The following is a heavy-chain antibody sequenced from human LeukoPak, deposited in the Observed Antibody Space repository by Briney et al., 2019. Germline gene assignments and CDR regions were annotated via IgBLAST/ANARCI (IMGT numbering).Heavy chain of an antibody. D-gene: IGHD3-22*01. CDR1: GYRFTSYW. CDR2: IYPGDSDT. V-gene: IGHV5-51*01. Sequence: GESLKISCKGSGYRFTSYWIGWVRQMPGKGLEWMGIIYPGDSDTRYSPSFQGQVTISADKSISTAYLQWSSLKASDTAMYYCASPDYYDSSGYYYLDYWGQGTLVTVSS. CDR3: ASPDYYDSSGYYYLDY. J-gene: IGHJ4*02.